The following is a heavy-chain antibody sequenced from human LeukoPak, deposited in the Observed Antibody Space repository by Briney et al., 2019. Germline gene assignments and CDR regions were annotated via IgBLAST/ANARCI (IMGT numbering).Heavy chain of an antibody. J-gene: IGHJ4*02. Sequence: SETLSLTCTVSGGSISSSSYYWGWIRQPPGKGLEWIGSIYYSGSTYYNPSLKSRVTISVDTSKNQFSLKLSSVTAADTAVYYCARDGDSYGPPNFDYWGQGTLVTVSS. CDR3: ARDGDSYGPPNFDY. D-gene: IGHD5-18*01. CDR1: GGSISSSSYY. V-gene: IGHV4-39*02. CDR2: IYYSGST.